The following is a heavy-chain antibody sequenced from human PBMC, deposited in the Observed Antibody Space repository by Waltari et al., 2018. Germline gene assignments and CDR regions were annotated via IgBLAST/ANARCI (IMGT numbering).Heavy chain of an antibody. Sequence: QVQLVQSGAEVKKPGASVKVSCKASGYTFTSYGISWVRQAPGQGLEWMGWISAYNGNTNYAQKLQGKVTMTTDTSTSTAYMELRSLRSDDTAVYYCARDQEYYGSGSYGDYWGQGTLVTVSS. CDR3: ARDQEYYGSGSYGDY. CDR2: ISAYNGNT. V-gene: IGHV1-18*01. J-gene: IGHJ4*02. CDR1: GYTFTSYG. D-gene: IGHD3-10*01.